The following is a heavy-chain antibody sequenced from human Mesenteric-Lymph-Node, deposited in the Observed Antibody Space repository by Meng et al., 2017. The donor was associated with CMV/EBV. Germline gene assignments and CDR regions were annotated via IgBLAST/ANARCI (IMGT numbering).Heavy chain of an antibody. CDR3: AWIFTNYALEF. D-gene: IGHD2-8*01. V-gene: IGHV1-69*02. CDR1: CGTIGGYS. Sequence: SSNASCGTIGGYSLSWVRQAPGQGLEWLGRIIPVLGITYYSQKFLGRLTISADKSTDTTYLELNSLTSDDTALYYCAWIFTNYALEFWGQGTLVTVSS. J-gene: IGHJ4*02. CDR2: IIPVLGIT.